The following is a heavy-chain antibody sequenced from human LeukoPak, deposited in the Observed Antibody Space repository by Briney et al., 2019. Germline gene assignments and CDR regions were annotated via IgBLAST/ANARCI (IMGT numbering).Heavy chain of an antibody. CDR2: ISSSSSYI. D-gene: IGHD6-19*01. Sequence: GGSLRLSCAASGFTFSSYSMNWVRQAPGKGLEWVSSISSSSSYIYYADSVKGRFTISRDNSKNTLYLQMNSLRAEDTAVYYCARLTYSSGDFDYWGQGTLVTVSS. J-gene: IGHJ4*02. V-gene: IGHV3-21*04. CDR3: ARLTYSSGDFDY. CDR1: GFTFSSYS.